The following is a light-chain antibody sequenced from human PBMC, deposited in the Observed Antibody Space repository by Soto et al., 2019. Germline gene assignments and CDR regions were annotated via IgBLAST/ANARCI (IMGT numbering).Light chain of an antibody. CDR2: GAS. CDR3: QQYSGSPST. CDR1: QSVSSSY. Sequence: EIVLTQSPGTLSLSPGERATLSCRASQSVSSSYLVWYQQKPGQPLRLLIYGASSRATGIPDRFSGSGSGTDFALTISSLEPEDFAVYYCQQYSGSPSTFGQGTKLEIK. V-gene: IGKV3-20*01. J-gene: IGKJ2*01.